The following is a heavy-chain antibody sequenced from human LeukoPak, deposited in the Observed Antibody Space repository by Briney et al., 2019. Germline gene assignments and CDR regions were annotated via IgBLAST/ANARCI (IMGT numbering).Heavy chain of an antibody. D-gene: IGHD3-9*01. V-gene: IGHV1-69*13. Sequence: AAVKVSCKASGGTLSDHVISWVRQAPGHGLEWMGGIIPLKGTSKLTQKLQDRATISADESTNTVYMEVRSLRSEDTALYYCATYDVLTGFDYWGQGTLVTVTS. CDR1: GGTLSDHV. J-gene: IGHJ4*02. CDR2: IIPLKGTS. CDR3: ATYDVLTGFDY.